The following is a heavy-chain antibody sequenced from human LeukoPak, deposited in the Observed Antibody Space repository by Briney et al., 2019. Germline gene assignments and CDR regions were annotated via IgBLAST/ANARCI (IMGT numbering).Heavy chain of an antibody. Sequence: ASVKVSCTASGGTFSSYAISWVRQAPGQGLEWMGGIIPIFGTANYAQKFQGRVTITADESTSTAYMELSSLRSEDTAVYYCAISTYYYDSSGYYEVDYFDYWGQGTLVTVSS. CDR2: IIPIFGTA. D-gene: IGHD3-22*01. CDR3: AISTYYYDSSGYYEVDYFDY. V-gene: IGHV1-69*13. CDR1: GGTFSSYA. J-gene: IGHJ4*02.